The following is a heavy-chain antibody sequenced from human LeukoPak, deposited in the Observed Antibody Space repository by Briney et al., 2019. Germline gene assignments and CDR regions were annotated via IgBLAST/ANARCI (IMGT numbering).Heavy chain of an antibody. CDR1: GGSISSYY. D-gene: IGHD6-13*01. CDR3: AKDGEGIAAAGAFDI. Sequence: SETLSLTCTVSGGSISSYYWSWIRQPAGKGLEWIGRIYTSGSTNYNPSLKSRVTMSVDTSKNQFSLKLSSVTAADTAVYYCAKDGEGIAAAGAFDIWGQGTMVTVSS. CDR2: IYTSGST. J-gene: IGHJ3*02. V-gene: IGHV4-4*07.